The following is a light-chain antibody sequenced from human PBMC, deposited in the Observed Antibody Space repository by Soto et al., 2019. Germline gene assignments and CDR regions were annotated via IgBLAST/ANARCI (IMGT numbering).Light chain of an antibody. Sequence: EIVMTQSPASLSVSPGARVTLSRRASQSVASNLAWYQQKPGQAPRLLIYGTSTRATGVPARFSGSGSGTDFTLTISSLQAADFAVYHCQHYNNWPITFGQGTRLEIK. CDR2: GTS. CDR3: QHYNNWPIT. CDR1: QSVASN. J-gene: IGKJ5*01. V-gene: IGKV3-15*01.